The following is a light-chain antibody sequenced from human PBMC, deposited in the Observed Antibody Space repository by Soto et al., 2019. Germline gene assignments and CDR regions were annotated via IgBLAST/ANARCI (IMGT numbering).Light chain of an antibody. CDR3: QQYVNSPGT. CDR1: QSISSW. J-gene: IGKJ5*01. Sequence: GDRVTITCLASQSISSWLAWYQQKPGKAPKLLIYDASSLESGVPSRFSGSASGTEFTLTISSLQPDDFAVYYCQQYVNSPGTFGQGTRLEIK. V-gene: IGKV1-5*01. CDR2: DAS.